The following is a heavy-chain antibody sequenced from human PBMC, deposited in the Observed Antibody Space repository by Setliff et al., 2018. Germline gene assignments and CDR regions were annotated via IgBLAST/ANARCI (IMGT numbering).Heavy chain of an antibody. J-gene: IGHJ6*03. D-gene: IGHD2-2*01. V-gene: IGHV3-7*01. CDR1: GFTFSSYW. Sequence: LRLSCAASGFTFSSYWMSWVRQAPGKGLEWVANIQQDGSEKYHVDSVMGRFTISRDNAKNTLYLQMNSLRAEDTAVYYCARARYCSSTSCYYYYYMDVWGKGTTVTVSS. CDR3: ARARYCSSTSCYYYYYMDV. CDR2: IQQDGSEK.